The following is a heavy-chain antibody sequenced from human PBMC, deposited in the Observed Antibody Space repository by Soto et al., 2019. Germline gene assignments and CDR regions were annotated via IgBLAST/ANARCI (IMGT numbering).Heavy chain of an antibody. V-gene: IGHV4-31*11. CDR2: IYYSGST. D-gene: IGHD2-15*01. CDR1: CCSITSGGSY. J-gene: IGHJ5*02. Sequence: SDTLSLTCAVSCCSITSGGSYCMWIGEHPGQGLEWIGYIYYSGSTYYKSSRKLRVAISVDTSKNQFSLKLSSVTAADTAVYYCAGGLGYCSGGSFHNWFGAWRELPFVTASS. CDR3: AGGLGYCSGGSFHNWFGA.